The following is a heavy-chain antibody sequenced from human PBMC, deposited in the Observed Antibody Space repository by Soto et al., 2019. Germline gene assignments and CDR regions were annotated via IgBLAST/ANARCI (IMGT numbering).Heavy chain of an antibody. D-gene: IGHD1-1*01. Sequence: QVQLQESGPGLVKPSGTLSLTCAVSGGSISTSNWWSWVRQPPGKGLEWIGEVYHSGSTNYNPSVKSRVAMSVVKSKTQFALELTSVTAADTALYYCARTSTSGTGFDYWGQGSLVTVSS. J-gene: IGHJ4*02. CDR2: VYHSGST. CDR1: GGSISTSNW. CDR3: ARTSTSGTGFDY. V-gene: IGHV4-4*02.